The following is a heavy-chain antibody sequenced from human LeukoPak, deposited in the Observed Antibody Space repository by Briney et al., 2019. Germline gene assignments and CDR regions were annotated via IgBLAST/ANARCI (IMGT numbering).Heavy chain of an antibody. CDR2: ISGSGDST. CDR1: GFTFSGFW. Sequence: GGSLRLSCTASGFTFSGFWMTWVRQAPGKGLEWVSGISGSGDSTYYADSVKGRFTISRDNSKNTNTLYLQMNSLRAEDTAVYYCARGRYCTSTTCYIDYWGQGTLVTVSS. J-gene: IGHJ4*02. CDR3: ARGRYCTSTTCYIDY. V-gene: IGHV3-23*01. D-gene: IGHD2-2*02.